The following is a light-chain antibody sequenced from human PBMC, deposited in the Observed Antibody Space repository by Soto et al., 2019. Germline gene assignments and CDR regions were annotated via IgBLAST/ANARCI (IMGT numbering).Light chain of an antibody. V-gene: IGKV1-39*01. CDR1: RNINTY. J-gene: IGKJ2*01. CDR3: QQSYSTPYT. Sequence: DIQMTQSPSSLSASVGDRVTITCRASRNINTYLNWCQQKPGKAPNLLIFAASSLQSGVPSRFSGSGSWKDFTLAISRRQPEDFATYYCQQSYSTPYTFGQGTKLE. CDR2: AAS.